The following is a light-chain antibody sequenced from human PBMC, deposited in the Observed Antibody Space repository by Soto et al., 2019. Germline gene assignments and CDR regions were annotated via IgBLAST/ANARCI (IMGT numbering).Light chain of an antibody. CDR3: SSYAGSNNLV. J-gene: IGLJ2*01. CDR2: EVS. V-gene: IGLV2-8*01. Sequence: QSALTQRPSASGSPGQAVTISCTGTSSDVGGYNYVSWYQQHPGKAPKLMIYEVSKRPSGVPDRFSGSKSGNTASLTVSVLQAEDEAAYYCSSYAGSNNLVFGGGTKLTVL. CDR1: SSDVGGYNY.